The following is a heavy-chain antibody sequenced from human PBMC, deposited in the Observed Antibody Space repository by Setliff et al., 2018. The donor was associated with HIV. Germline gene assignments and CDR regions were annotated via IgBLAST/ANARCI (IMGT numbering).Heavy chain of an antibody. J-gene: IGHJ4*02. CDR3: ARTHRYGAPGGLDY. D-gene: IGHD4-17*01. CDR1: GGSFSGYY. V-gene: IGHV4-34*01. CDR2: INHSGST. Sequence: PSETLSLTCAVYGGSFSGYYWSWIRQPPGKGLEWIGEINHSGSTNYNPSLKSRVTISVDTSKNQSSLKLSSVTAADTAVYYCARTHRYGAPGGLDYWGQGTLVTVSS.